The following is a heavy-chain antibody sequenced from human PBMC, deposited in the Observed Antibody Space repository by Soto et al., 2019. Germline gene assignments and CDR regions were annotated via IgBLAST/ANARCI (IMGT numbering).Heavy chain of an antibody. D-gene: IGHD2-15*01. J-gene: IGHJ6*02. CDR2: IGATGDNT. CDR1: GFTFTTYA. V-gene: IGHV3-23*01. CDR3: AKILSPHMIGDGMDI. Sequence: PGGSLRLSCAASGFTFTTYAMIWLRQAPGQGLEWVSAIGATGDNTYYVDSVRGRFTISGDNSKNTLYLQMNTLSAEDTAIYYCAKILSPHMIGDGMDIWGQGTTVTVSS.